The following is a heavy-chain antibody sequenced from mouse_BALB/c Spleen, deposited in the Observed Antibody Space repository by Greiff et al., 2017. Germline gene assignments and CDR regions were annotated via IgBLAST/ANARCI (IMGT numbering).Heavy chain of an antibody. CDR3: ARGGRGYFDY. D-gene: IGHD3-3*01. CDR1: GYSITSDYA. CDR2: ISYSGST. V-gene: IGHV3-2*02. Sequence: DVQLQESGPGLVKPSQSLSLTCTVTGYSITSDYAWNWIRQFPGNKLEWMGYISYSGSTSYNPSLKSRISITRDTSKNQFFLQLNSVTTEDTATYYCARGGRGYFDYWGQGTTLTVSS. J-gene: IGHJ2*01.